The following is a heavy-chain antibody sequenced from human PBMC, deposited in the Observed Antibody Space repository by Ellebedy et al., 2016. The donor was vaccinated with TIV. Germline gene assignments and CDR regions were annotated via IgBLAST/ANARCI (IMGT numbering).Heavy chain of an antibody. CDR1: GYTLTELS. V-gene: IGHV1-24*01. D-gene: IGHD3-22*01. Sequence: AASVKVSCKVSGYTLTELSMHWVRQAPGKGLEWMGGFDPEDGETIYAQKFQGRVTMTEDTSTDTAYMELSSLRSEDTAVYYCATANYYDSSGVLGYWGQGTLVTVSS. CDR3: ATANYYDSSGVLGY. J-gene: IGHJ4*02. CDR2: FDPEDGET.